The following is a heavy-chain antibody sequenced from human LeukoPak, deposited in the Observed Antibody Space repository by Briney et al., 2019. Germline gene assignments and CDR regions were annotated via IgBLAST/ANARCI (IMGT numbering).Heavy chain of an antibody. CDR2: IYHSGST. CDR3: ARGSLRGSRYVGVHGSSWYSGNEEKVY. V-gene: IGHV4-4*02. Sequence: PSGTLSLTCAVSGGSISSSNWWSWVRQPPGKGLEWIGEIYHSGSTNYNPSLKSRVTISVDKSKNQFSLKLSSVTAADTAVYYCARGSLRGSRYVGVHGSSWYSGNEEKVYWGQGTLVTVSS. D-gene: IGHD6-13*01. CDR1: GGSISSSNW. J-gene: IGHJ4*02.